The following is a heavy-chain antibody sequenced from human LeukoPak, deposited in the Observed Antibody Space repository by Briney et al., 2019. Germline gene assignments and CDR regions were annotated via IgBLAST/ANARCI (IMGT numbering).Heavy chain of an antibody. CDR2: ISGSGGST. D-gene: IGHD3/OR15-3a*01. CDR1: GFTFSSYA. CDR3: AKDLGFLDRRGGAFDI. V-gene: IGHV3-23*01. J-gene: IGHJ3*02. Sequence: GGSLRLSCAASGFTFSSYAMSWVRQAPGKGLEWVSAISGSGGSTYYADSVKGRFTISRDNSKNTLYLQMNSLRAGDTAVYYCAKDLGFLDRRGGAFDIWGQGTMVTVSS.